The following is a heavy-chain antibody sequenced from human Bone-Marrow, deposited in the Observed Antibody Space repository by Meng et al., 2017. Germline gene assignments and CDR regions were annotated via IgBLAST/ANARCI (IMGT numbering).Heavy chain of an antibody. V-gene: IGHV3-33*01. CDR1: GFTPRSYG. Sequence: VQLVESGGGVVQPGTSLRLSCAASGFTPRSYGMHWVRQAPGKGLEWVAVIWYDGSNKYYGDFVKGRFTISRDYSKNMLYLQMNSLRAEDTAVYYCARDANHYLDYWGQGTLVTVSS. CDR3: ARDANHYLDY. CDR2: IWYDGSNK. J-gene: IGHJ4*02.